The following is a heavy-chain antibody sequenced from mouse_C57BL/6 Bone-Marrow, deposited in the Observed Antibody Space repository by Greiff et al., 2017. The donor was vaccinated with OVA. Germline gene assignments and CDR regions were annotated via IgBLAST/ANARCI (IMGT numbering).Heavy chain of an antibody. CDR2: ISSGGSYT. Sequence: EVQLVESGGDLVKPGGSLKLSCAASGFTFSSYGMSWVRQTPDKRLEWVATISSGGSYTYYPGSVKGRFTISRDNAKNTLYMQMSSLKSEDTAMYSGARPDWDEGSYFDYWGQGTTLTVSS. CDR3: ARPDWDEGSYFDY. D-gene: IGHD4-1*01. J-gene: IGHJ2*01. V-gene: IGHV5-6*01. CDR1: GFTFSSYG.